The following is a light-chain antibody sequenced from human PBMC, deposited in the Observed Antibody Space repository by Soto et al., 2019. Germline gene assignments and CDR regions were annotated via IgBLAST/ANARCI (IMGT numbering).Light chain of an antibody. CDR1: QSVSSY. J-gene: IGKJ5*01. CDR2: DAS. CDR3: QHRSIWPA. Sequence: EVVLTQSPGTLSLSPGQRATLSCRASQSVSSYLAWYQQKPGQAPRLLISDASNRATGIPARFSGSGSGTDSTLTIRSLEPEDFAVYYCQHRSIWPAFGQGTRVEIK. V-gene: IGKV3-11*01.